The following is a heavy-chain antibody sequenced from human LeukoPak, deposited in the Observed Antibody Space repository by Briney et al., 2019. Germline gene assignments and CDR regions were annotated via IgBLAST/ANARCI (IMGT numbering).Heavy chain of an antibody. CDR2: INHSGST. D-gene: IGHD6-13*01. J-gene: IGHJ4*02. V-gene: IGHV4-34*01. CDR1: GGSISSYY. CDR3: ARWVAAAGTGADY. Sequence: SETLSLTCTVSGGSISSYYWSWIRQPPGKGLEWIGEINHSGSTNYNPSLKSRVTISVDTSKNQFSLKLSSVTAADTAVYYCARWVAAAGTGADYWGQGTLVTVSS.